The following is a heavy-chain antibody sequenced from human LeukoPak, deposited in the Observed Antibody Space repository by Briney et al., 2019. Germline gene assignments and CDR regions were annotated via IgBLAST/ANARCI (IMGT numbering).Heavy chain of an antibody. CDR3: ARGRLIYYYYYMDV. J-gene: IGHJ6*03. CDR1: GGSFSGYY. CDR2: INHSGST. V-gene: IGHV4-34*01. Sequence: SETLSLTCAVYGGSFSGYYWSWIRQPPGKGLEWIGEINHSGSTNYNPSLKSRVTISVDTSKNQFSLKLSSVTAADTAVYYCARGRLIYYYYYMDVWGKGTTVNVSS. D-gene: IGHD3-22*01.